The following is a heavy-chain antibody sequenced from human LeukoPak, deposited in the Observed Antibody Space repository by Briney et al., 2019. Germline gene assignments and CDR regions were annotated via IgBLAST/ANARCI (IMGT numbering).Heavy chain of an antibody. CDR2: IYFSGST. D-gene: IGHD6-19*01. J-gene: IGHJ5*02. CDR1: GDSISIYY. V-gene: IGHV4-59*01. CDR3: TRDNVAGRSWLDP. Sequence: PSETLSLTCTVSGDSISIYYWTWIRQPPGKGLEWIGHIYFSGSTKYNPSLKSRVTISVDTSKNQFSLKLSSVTAADTAVYYCTRDNVAGRSWLDPWGPGTLVTVPS.